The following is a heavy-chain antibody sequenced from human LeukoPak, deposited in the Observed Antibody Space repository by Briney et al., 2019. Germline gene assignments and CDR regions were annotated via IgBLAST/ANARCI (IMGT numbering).Heavy chain of an antibody. CDR3: AREHGSAWPIDFDY. CDR1: GGSFSGYY. V-gene: IGHV4-34*01. J-gene: IGHJ4*02. Sequence: PSETLSLTCAVYGGSFSGYYWSWIRQPPGKGLEWIGYIYYSGSTNYKPSLKSRVTISVDTSKNHFSLRLNSVTAADTAVYYCAREHGSAWPIDFDYWGQGTLVTVSS. CDR2: IYYSGST. D-gene: IGHD6-19*01.